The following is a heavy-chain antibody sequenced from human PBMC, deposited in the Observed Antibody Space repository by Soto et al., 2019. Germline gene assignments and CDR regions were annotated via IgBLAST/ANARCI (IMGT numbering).Heavy chain of an antibody. CDR2: ISAYNGNT. D-gene: IGHD2-21*01. Sequence: ASVKVSCKASGYTFTSNGIRWARQATGQGVEWMGWISAYNGNTNYAQKLQGRVTRTTDTSTSTAYMELRSLRSDDTVVYYCSSGATYYGGDCYSGAFDIWGQGTMVTVSS. J-gene: IGHJ3*02. CDR1: GYTFTSNG. CDR3: SSGATYYGGDCYSGAFDI. V-gene: IGHV1-18*01.